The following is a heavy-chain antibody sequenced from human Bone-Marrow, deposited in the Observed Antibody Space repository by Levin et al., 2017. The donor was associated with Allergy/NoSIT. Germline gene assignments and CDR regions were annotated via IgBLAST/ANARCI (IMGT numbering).Heavy chain of an antibody. CDR3: ARALAAAGTPGDY. D-gene: IGHD6-13*01. V-gene: IGHV3-21*01. CDR2: ISSSSSYI. CDR1: GFTFSSYS. Sequence: SGGSLRLSCAASGFTFSSYSMNWVRQAPGKGLEWVSSISSSSSYIYYADSVKGRFTISRDNAKNSLYLQMNSLRAEDTAVYYCARALAAAGTPGDYWGQGTLVTVSS. J-gene: IGHJ4*02.